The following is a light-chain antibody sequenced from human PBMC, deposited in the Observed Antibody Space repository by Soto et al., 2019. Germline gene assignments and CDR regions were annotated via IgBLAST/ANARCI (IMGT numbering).Light chain of an antibody. V-gene: IGKV3-20*01. CDR1: QSVSSSY. CDR3: QQSRGT. Sequence: EIVLTQSPGTLSLSPGERATLSCRASQSVSSSYLAWYQQKPGQAPRLLIYGASSRATGIPDRFSGSGSGTDFTLTINRLEPEDFAVYYCQQSRGTFG. J-gene: IGKJ5*01. CDR2: GAS.